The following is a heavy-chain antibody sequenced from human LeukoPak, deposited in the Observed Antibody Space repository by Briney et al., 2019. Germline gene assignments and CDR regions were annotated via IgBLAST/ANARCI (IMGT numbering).Heavy chain of an antibody. V-gene: IGHV4-39*07. Sequence: SETLSLTCTVSGGSISGTSYYWGWIRQPPGKGLEWIGSIYYSGTTYYNPSLKSRVTISVDTSKNQFSLKLSSVTAADTAVYYCARGGGMGHYYYYMDVWGKGTTVTISS. J-gene: IGHJ6*03. CDR2: IYYSGTT. CDR3: ARGGGMGHYYYYMDV. D-gene: IGHD5-24*01. CDR1: GGSISGTSYY.